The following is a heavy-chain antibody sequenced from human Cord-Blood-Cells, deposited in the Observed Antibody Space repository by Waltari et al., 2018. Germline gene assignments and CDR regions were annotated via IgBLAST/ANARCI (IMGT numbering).Heavy chain of an antibody. CDR2: IYYSGST. Sequence: QLQLQESGPGLVKPSETLSLTCTVSGGSISSRSYYWGWIRQPPGKGLEWIGSIYYSGSTYYNPSLKSRVTISVDTSKNQFSLKLSSVTAADTAVYYCARPYGSGSYYAFDIWGQGTMVTVSS. CDR1: GGSISSRSYY. J-gene: IGHJ3*02. V-gene: IGHV4-39*01. D-gene: IGHD3-10*01. CDR3: ARPYGSGSYYAFDI.